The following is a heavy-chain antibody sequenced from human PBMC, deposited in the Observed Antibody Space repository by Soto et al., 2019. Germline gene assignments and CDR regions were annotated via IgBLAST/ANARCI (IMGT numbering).Heavy chain of an antibody. V-gene: IGHV3-48*03. CDR1: GFTFSDYE. Sequence: GGSLRLSCAASGFTFSDYEMNWVRQAPGKGLEWVSYISSSGDTRYYADSVKGRVTISRDNAKNSLYLQMSSLRDEDTAVYYCARGARSYSGSIPHLDYWGQGTLVTVSS. D-gene: IGHD1-26*01. J-gene: IGHJ4*02. CDR3: ARGARSYSGSIPHLDY. CDR2: ISSSGDTR.